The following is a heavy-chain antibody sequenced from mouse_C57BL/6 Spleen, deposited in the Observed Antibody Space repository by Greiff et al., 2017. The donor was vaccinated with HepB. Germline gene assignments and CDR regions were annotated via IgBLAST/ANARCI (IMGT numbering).Heavy chain of an antibody. D-gene: IGHD2-4*01. CDR2: IYPGDGDT. J-gene: IGHJ2*01. CDR1: GYAFSSSW. CDR3: ARGGLRLHYFDY. Sequence: VQLQQSGPELVKPGASVKISCKASGYAFSSSWMNWVKQRPGKGLEWIGRIYPGDGDTNYNGKFKGKATLTADQSSSTAYMQLSSLTSEDSAVYFCARGGLRLHYFDYWGQGTTLTVSS. V-gene: IGHV1-82*01.